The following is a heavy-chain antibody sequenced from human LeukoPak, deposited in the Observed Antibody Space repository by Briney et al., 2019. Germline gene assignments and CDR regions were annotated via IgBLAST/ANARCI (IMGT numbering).Heavy chain of an antibody. CDR3: ARDLRSSSSSGINYYGMDV. CDR2: IYYSGST. V-gene: IGHV4-31*03. J-gene: IGHJ6*02. D-gene: IGHD6-6*01. Sequence: SETLSLTCTVSGGSISRSGYYWSWIRQHPGKGLEWIGYIYYSGSTYYNPSLKSRVTISVDASKNQFTLKLSSVTAADTAVYYCARDLRSSSSSGINYYGMDVWGQGATVTVSS. CDR1: GGSISRSGYY.